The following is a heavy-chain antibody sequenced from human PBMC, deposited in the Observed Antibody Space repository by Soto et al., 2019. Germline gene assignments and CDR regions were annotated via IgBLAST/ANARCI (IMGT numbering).Heavy chain of an antibody. CDR2: IYWSGDE. D-gene: IGHD6-6*01. J-gene: IGHJ3*02. V-gene: IGHV2-5*01. CDR1: GFSLSTSGVG. Sequence: SGPTLVNPTQTLTLTCSFSGFSLSTSGVGVGWIRQSPGKALEWLALIYWSGDEHYRPSLKSRLSIIKDTSKNHVVLIMTDMDPVDTATYYGARGLATLPVFAFDIGGQGTMVTVS. CDR3: ARGLATLPVFAFDI.